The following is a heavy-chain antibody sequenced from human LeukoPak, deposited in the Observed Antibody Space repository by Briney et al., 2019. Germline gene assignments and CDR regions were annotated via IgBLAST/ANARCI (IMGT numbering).Heavy chain of an antibody. CDR3: ARGPSFDDTFGDY. Sequence: GGSLRLSCAASGFTVSSNYMSWVRQAPGKGLEWVSVIYSGGGTYYADSAKGRFTISRDNSKNTLYLQMNSLRAEDTAVYYCARGPSFDDTFGDYWGQGTLVTVSS. CDR2: IYSGGGT. D-gene: IGHD3-16*01. J-gene: IGHJ4*02. V-gene: IGHV3-53*01. CDR1: GFTVSSNY.